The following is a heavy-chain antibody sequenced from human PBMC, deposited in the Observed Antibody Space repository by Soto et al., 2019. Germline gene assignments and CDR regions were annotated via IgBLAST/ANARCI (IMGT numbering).Heavy chain of an antibody. Sequence: PSETLSLTCAVYGGSFSGYYWSWIRQHPGKGLEWSGEINHSGSTNYNPSLKSRVTISVDTSKNQFSLKLSSVTAADTAVYYCASYGRGWYRPYYYGMDVWGQGTTVTVSS. CDR2: INHSGST. D-gene: IGHD6-19*01. CDR1: GGSFSGYY. J-gene: IGHJ6*02. V-gene: IGHV4-34*01. CDR3: ASYGRGWYRPYYYGMDV.